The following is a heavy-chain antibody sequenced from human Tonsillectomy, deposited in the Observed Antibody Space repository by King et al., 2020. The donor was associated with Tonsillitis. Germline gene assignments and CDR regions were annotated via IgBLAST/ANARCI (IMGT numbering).Heavy chain of an antibody. CDR3: ARDNYYYYYMDV. CDR2: ISYDGSNK. V-gene: IGHV3-30*10. Sequence: QLVQSGGGVVQPGRSLRLSCAASGFTFSAFTMRCVRQAPGKGLEWVAVISYDGSNKYYTDSVKGRFTISRENSKNTLYLQMNSLRAEDTAVYYCARDNYYYYYMDVWGKGTTVTVSS. J-gene: IGHJ6*03. CDR1: GFTFSAFT.